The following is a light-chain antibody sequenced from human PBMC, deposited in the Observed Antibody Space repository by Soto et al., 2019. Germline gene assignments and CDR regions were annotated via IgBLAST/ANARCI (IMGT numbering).Light chain of an antibody. V-gene: IGKV1-39*01. J-gene: IGKJ4*01. CDR1: QSISTY. CDR2: KAS. CDR3: EQRYSTPQVT. Sequence: DIQMTQSPSSLSASVGDRVTITCRASQSISTYLSWYQQKPGKAPNLLIYKASSLEGGVPSRFSGRGSGTEFTLTISSLQPEDFATYYCEQRYSTPQVTFGGGTKVEIK.